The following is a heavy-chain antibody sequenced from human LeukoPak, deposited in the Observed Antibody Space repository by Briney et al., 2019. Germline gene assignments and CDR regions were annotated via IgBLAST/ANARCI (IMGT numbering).Heavy chain of an antibody. CDR1: GFTFDDYA. J-gene: IGHJ4*02. D-gene: IGHD6-19*01. CDR3: AKDITEYSSGWYGY. CDR2: ISWNSGSI. Sequence: PGRSLRLSCAASGFTFDDYAMHWVRQAPGKGLEWVSGISWNSGSIGYVDSVKGRFTISRDNAKNSLYLQTNSLRAEDTALYYCAKDITEYSSGWYGYWGQGTLVTVSS. V-gene: IGHV3-9*01.